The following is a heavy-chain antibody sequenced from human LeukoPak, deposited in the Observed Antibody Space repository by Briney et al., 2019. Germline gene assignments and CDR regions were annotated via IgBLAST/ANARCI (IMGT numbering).Heavy chain of an antibody. CDR2: INPNSGGT. CDR3: ARDSNYYDSSGYYELPLYY. Sequence: ASVKVSCKASGYTFTGYYMHWVRQAPGQGLECMGWINPNSGGTNYAQKFQGRVTMTRDTSISTAYMELSRLRSDDTAVYYCARDSNYYDSSGYYELPLYYWGQGTLVTVSS. V-gene: IGHV1-2*02. J-gene: IGHJ4*02. CDR1: GYTFTGYY. D-gene: IGHD3-22*01.